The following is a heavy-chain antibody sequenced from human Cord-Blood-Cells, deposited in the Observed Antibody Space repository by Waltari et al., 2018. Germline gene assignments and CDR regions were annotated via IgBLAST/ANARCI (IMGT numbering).Heavy chain of an antibody. D-gene: IGHD1-26*01. J-gene: IGHJ5*02. V-gene: IGHV4-34*01. Sequence: QVQLQQWGAGLLKPSETLSLPCAVYGGSFSGSYWSWIRQPPGKGLEWIGEIKHSGSTNYNPSLKSRVTISVDTSKNQFSLKLSSVTAADTAVYYCARSIVGANWFDPWGQGTLVTVSS. CDR1: GGSFSGSY. CDR3: ARSIVGANWFDP. CDR2: IKHSGST.